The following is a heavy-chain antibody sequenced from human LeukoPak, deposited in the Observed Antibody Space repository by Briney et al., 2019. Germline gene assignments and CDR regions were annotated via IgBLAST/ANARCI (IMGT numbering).Heavy chain of an antibody. Sequence: GSLRLSCAASGFTFSSYAMHWVRQAPGKGLEWGAVISYDGSNKYYADSVKGRFTISRDNSKNTLYLQMNSLRAEDTAVYYCARDPTGAAGYWGQGTLVTVSS. CDR3: ARDPTGAAGY. V-gene: IGHV3-30-3*01. CDR1: GFTFSSYA. D-gene: IGHD6-13*01. CDR2: ISYDGSNK. J-gene: IGHJ4*02.